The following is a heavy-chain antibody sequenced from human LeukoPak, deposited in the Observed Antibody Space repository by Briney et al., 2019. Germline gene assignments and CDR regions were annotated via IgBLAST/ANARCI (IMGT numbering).Heavy chain of an antibody. V-gene: IGHV4-4*07. CDR3: AGALHYYDSSGLLTPLDY. Sequence: SETLSLTCTVSGGSISSYYWSWIRQPAGKGLEWIGRIYTSGSTNYNPSLKSRVTISVDTSKNQFSLKLSSVTAADTAVYYCAGALHYYDSSGLLTPLDYWGQGTLVTVSS. J-gene: IGHJ4*02. CDR2: IYTSGST. D-gene: IGHD3-22*01. CDR1: GGSISSYY.